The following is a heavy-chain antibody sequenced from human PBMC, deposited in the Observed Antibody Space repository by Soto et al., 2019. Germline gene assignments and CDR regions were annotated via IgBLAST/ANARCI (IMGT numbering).Heavy chain of an antibody. V-gene: IGHV3-33*01. CDR3: ARVNWNYAFDI. Sequence: PGGSLRLSCAASGFTFSSYGMHWVRQARGKGLEWVAVIWYDGSNKYYADSVKGRFTISRDNSKNTLYLQMNSLRAEDTAVYYCARVNWNYAFDIWGQGTMVTVSS. CDR1: GFTFSSYG. D-gene: IGHD1-7*01. CDR2: IWYDGSNK. J-gene: IGHJ3*02.